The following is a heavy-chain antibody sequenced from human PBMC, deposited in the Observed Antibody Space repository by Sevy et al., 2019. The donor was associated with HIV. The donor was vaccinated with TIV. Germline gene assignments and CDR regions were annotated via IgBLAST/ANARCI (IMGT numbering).Heavy chain of an antibody. D-gene: IGHD2-21*02. CDR2: ISATGGST. V-gene: IGHV3-23*01. CDR1: GFTLTSYT. CDR3: AKTLQKLPFHPHYFDY. Sequence: GGSLRLSCAASGFTLTSYTMNWVRQAPGKGLEWVASISATGGSTYYADSVKGRFTISRDVSKGTLYLQMNSLTAEDTAIFYCAKTLQKLPFHPHYFDYWGQGTPVTVSS. J-gene: IGHJ4*02.